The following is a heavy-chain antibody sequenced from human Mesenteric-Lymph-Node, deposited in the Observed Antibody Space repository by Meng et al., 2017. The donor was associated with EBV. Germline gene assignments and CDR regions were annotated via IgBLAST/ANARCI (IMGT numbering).Heavy chain of an antibody. D-gene: IGHD6-13*01. CDR2: TSWDDDN. V-gene: IGHV2-5*02. CDR3: AHRQENPSTWQYYFDY. Sequence: QITLKESGPTLVKPTQTPTLTCTFLGFSLNTDRARVAWIRQPPGKALEWLGITSWDDDNRYSPSLKSRITITKDTSKNQVVLTMTNMDPVDTAAYFCAHRQENPSTWQYYFDYWGHGILATVSS. J-gene: IGHJ4*01. CDR1: GFSLNTDRAR.